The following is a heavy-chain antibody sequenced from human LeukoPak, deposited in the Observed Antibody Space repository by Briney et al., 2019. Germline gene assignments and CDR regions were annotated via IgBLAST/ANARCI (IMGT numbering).Heavy chain of an antibody. CDR1: GFTFSNYC. CDR2: ISGSGDST. V-gene: IGHV3-23*01. J-gene: IGHJ4*02. Sequence: GSLRLSCAASGFTFSNYCVTWVRQAPGKALEWVSSISGSGDSTYYADSVKGRFTISRDNSKNTLYLQMNSLRVEDTATYYCAKYGAPGWSGYLDYWGQGTLVTVSS. CDR3: AKYGAPGWSGYLDY. D-gene: IGHD4/OR15-4a*01.